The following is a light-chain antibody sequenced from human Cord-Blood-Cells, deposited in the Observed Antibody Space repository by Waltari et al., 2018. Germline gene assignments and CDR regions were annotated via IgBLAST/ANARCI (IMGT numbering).Light chain of an antibody. CDR3: QQYGSSTGLT. Sequence: EIVLTQSLGTLSLSPGERATLSCRASQSVSSSYLAWYHQKPGQAPRLLSYGASSRATGIPDRFSGSGSGADFTLTISRREPEDFAVYYCQQYGSSTGLTFGGGTKVEIK. V-gene: IGKV3-20*01. J-gene: IGKJ4*01. CDR1: QSVSSSY. CDR2: GAS.